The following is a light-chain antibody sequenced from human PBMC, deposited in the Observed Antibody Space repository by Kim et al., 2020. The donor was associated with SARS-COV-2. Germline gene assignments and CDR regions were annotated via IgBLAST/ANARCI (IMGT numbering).Light chain of an antibody. V-gene: IGKV1-33*01. CDR1: QDINTF. Sequence: DIQMTQSPSSLSASVGDRVTITCQASQDINTFLNWYQHKPGKAPQLLIYDASTLETGVPSRFSGSGSGTDFTFTITSLQPEDIATYYCQHYDSLSLTFDGGTKVDIK. CDR3: QHYDSLSLT. J-gene: IGKJ4*01. CDR2: DAS.